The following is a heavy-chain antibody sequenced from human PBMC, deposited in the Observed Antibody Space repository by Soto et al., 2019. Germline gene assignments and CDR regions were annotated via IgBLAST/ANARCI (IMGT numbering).Heavy chain of an antibody. CDR2: IIPLFGTA. D-gene: IGHD3-22*01. V-gene: IGHV1-69*13. CDR3: GEGVQSKRRRYYYCY. J-gene: IGHJ1*01. CDR1: GGTFSTYA. Sequence: SVKVSCKASGGTFSTYAIDWVRQAPGQGLEWMGGIIPLFGTAKYAQNFQGRITITADESTNTAYMELRSLRSQDTAVYYWGEGVQSKRRRYYYCYWGPGTLVTVSS.